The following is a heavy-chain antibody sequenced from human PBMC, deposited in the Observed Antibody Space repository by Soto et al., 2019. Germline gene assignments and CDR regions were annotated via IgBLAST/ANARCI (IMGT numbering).Heavy chain of an antibody. Sequence: QVQLVESGGGVVQPGRSLRLSCVESGFTFSSFGMHWVRQAPGKGLEWVAVIWHDGSNKHYGDSVKGRFTISRDNSNNVLCLQMNSLRVEDTAVYYCARGGSGGAFFDYWGQGTLVTVSS. J-gene: IGHJ4*02. CDR3: ARGGSGGAFFDY. CDR1: GFTFSSFG. D-gene: IGHD3-16*01. V-gene: IGHV3-33*01. CDR2: IWHDGSNK.